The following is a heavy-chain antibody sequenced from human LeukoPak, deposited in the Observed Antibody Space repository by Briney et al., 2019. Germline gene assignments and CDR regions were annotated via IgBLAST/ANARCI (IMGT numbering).Heavy chain of an antibody. CDR1: GYTFTHYA. V-gene: IGHV1-3*04. D-gene: IGHD3-16*01. CDR2: INTGNGNT. J-gene: IGHJ4*02. CDR3: ATRSASSYGGVFDF. Sequence: RASVIVSCKASGYTFTHYAMHWVRQAPGQSLEWMGWINTGNGNTKYSQKFQGRVTLTRDTSANTAYMEVTSLRSEDTAVYYCATRSASSYGGVFDFWGQGSLVIVSS.